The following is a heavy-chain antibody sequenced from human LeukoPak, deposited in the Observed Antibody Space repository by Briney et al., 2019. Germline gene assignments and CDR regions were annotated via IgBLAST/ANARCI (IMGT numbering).Heavy chain of an antibody. Sequence: SETLSLTCTVSGGSITSSSYYWGWIRQPPGKGLEWIGTIYYSGSTYYNPSLKSRVTISVDTSKNQFSLKLSSVTAADTAVYYCARERNRGLDYWGQGTLVTVSS. J-gene: IGHJ4*02. CDR2: IYYSGST. V-gene: IGHV4-39*02. D-gene: IGHD2/OR15-2a*01. CDR1: GGSITSSSYY. CDR3: ARERNRGLDY.